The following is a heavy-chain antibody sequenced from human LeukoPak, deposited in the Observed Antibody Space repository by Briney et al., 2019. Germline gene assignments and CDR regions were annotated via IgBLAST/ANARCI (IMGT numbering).Heavy chain of an antibody. V-gene: IGHV3-48*03. Sequence: PGGSLRLSCAASGFTFSSYEMNWVRQAPGKGLEWVSYISSSGSTIYYADSVKGRFTISRDNAKNSLYLQMNSLRAEDTAVYYCARDAYCGGDCYNYYYMDVWGKGTTVTISS. CDR1: GFTFSSYE. CDR2: ISSSGSTI. D-gene: IGHD2-21*02. CDR3: ARDAYCGGDCYNYYYMDV. J-gene: IGHJ6*03.